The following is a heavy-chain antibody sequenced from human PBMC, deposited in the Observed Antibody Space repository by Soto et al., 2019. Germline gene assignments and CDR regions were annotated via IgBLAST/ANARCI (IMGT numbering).Heavy chain of an antibody. Sequence: QVQLVQSGAEEKKPGASVKVSCKASGYTFTSYAMHWVRQAPGQRLEWMGWINAGNGNTKYSQKFQGRVTITRDTSASTAYMELRSLRSEDTAVYYWARDRQQLNWFDPWGQGTLVTVSS. CDR3: ARDRQQLNWFDP. CDR2: INAGNGNT. CDR1: GYTFTSYA. J-gene: IGHJ5*02. D-gene: IGHD6-13*01. V-gene: IGHV1-3*05.